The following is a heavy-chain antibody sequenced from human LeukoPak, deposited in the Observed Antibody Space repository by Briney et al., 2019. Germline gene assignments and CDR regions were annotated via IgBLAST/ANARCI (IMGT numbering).Heavy chain of an antibody. CDR3: ARLTRVLLWFGELLSNFDY. CDR1: GGSFGGYY. D-gene: IGHD3-10*01. V-gene: IGHV4-34*01. J-gene: IGHJ4*02. Sequence: SETLSLTCAVYGGSFGGYYWSWIRQPSGKGLEWIGEINHSGSTNYNPSLKSRVTISVDTSKNQFSLKLSSVTAADTAVYYCARLTRVLLWFGELLSNFDYWGQGTLVTVSS. CDR2: INHSGST.